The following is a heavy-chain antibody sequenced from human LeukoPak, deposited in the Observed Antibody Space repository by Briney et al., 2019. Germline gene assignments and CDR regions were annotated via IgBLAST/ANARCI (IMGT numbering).Heavy chain of an antibody. CDR1: GFTFDDYA. Sequence: GRSLRLSCAASGFTFDDYAMHWVRQAPGKGLEWVSGISWNSSSIDYADSVKGRFTISRDNAKNSLYVQMNSLRPEDTALYYCAKEGARLGTAVSGPFDYWGQGTLVTVSP. CDR2: ISWNSSSI. D-gene: IGHD6-19*01. V-gene: IGHV3-9*01. J-gene: IGHJ4*02. CDR3: AKEGARLGTAVSGPFDY.